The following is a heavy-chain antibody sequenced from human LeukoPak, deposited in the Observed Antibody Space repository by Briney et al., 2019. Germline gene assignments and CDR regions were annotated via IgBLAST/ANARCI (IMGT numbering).Heavy chain of an antibody. J-gene: IGHJ6*02. V-gene: IGHV3-21*04. CDR1: GFTFSGYS. CDR2: FGTRSTSI. CDR3: ASSEFYYGFDV. Sequence: GGSLRLSCTASGFTFSGYSMSWIRQAPGKGLEWVSSFGTRSTSIYHAGSVKGRFAISRDNAKNTLFLQMNSLRVEDTAVYYCASSEFYYGFDVRGQGTTVTVSS.